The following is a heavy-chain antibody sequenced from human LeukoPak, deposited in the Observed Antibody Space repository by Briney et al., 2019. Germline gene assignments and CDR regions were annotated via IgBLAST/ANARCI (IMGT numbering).Heavy chain of an antibody. CDR3: ARGAWRSSSWYGAAFDI. V-gene: IGHV4-59*01. J-gene: IGHJ3*02. D-gene: IGHD6-13*01. CDR1: AGSISSYY. CDR2: IYYSGST. Sequence: SETLSLTCTVSAGSISSYYWSWIRQPPGKGLGWIGYIYYSGSTNYNPSLKSRVTISVDTSKNQFSLKLSSVTAADTAVYYCARGAWRSSSWYGAAFDIWGQGTMVTVSS.